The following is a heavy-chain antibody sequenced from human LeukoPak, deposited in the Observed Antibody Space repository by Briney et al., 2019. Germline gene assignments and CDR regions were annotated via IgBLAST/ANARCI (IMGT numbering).Heavy chain of an antibody. V-gene: IGHV3-11*01. CDR2: ISSSGSTI. Sequence: GGSLRLSCAASGFTFSDYYMSWIRQAPGKGLEWVSYISSSGSTIYYAGSVKGRFTISRDNAKNSLYLQMNSLRAEDTAVYYCARDREVRYYYDSSGLSPFDYWGQGTLVTVSS. CDR3: ARDREVRYYYDSSGLSPFDY. J-gene: IGHJ4*02. CDR1: GFTFSDYY. D-gene: IGHD3-22*01.